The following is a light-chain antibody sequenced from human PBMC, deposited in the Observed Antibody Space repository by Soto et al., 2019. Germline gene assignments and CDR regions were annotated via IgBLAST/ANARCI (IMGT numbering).Light chain of an antibody. CDR3: QHYNDWPPTWT. CDR2: GAS. J-gene: IGKJ1*01. V-gene: IGKV3-15*01. CDR1: QSVSSK. Sequence: IVMTQSPATLSVSPGERATLSCRASQSVSSKLAWYQQQPGQAPRVLIYGASTRATGIPARFSGSGSGTEFTLTISSLQSEDFAVYYCQHYNDWPPTWTFGQGTRVEIK.